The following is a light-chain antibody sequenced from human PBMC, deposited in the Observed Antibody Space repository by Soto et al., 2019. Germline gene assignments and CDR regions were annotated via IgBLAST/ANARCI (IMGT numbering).Light chain of an antibody. Sequence: EIVMTHSPATLSLSPGGRATLSCRASQSISGTLAWYQQKPGQAPRLLIHGASTRAPGFPARFSGSGSGTDFTLTISSLQSEDFAVYYCQQYSNWPRTFGQGTKVDIK. V-gene: IGKV3-15*01. CDR1: QSISGT. CDR3: QQYSNWPRT. CDR2: GAS. J-gene: IGKJ1*01.